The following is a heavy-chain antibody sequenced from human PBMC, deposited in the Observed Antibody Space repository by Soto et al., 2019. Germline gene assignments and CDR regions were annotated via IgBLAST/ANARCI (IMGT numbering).Heavy chain of an antibody. CDR3: ARDPPTTMVRGVIRPRDY. Sequence: GGSLRLSCEASGFTFSSYSLNCFRQAPGKWLEWVSSISSSSSYIYYADSVKGRFTISRDNAKNSLYLQMNSLRAEDTAVYYCARDPPTTMVRGVIRPRDYWGQGTLVTVSS. CDR2: ISSSSSYI. D-gene: IGHD3-10*01. V-gene: IGHV3-21*01. J-gene: IGHJ4*02. CDR1: GFTFSSYS.